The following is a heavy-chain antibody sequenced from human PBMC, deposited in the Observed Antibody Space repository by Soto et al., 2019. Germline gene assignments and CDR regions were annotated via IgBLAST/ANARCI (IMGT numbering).Heavy chain of an antibody. D-gene: IGHD3-10*01. CDR1: GFTFSSYA. Sequence: QVQLVESGGGVVQPGRSLRLSCAASGFTFSSYAMHWVRQAPGKGLEWVAVISYDGSNKYYADSVKGRFTISRDNSKNTLYRQMNSLRAEDTAVYYCAREAQFGSAPNFDYWGQGTLVTVSS. J-gene: IGHJ4*02. CDR3: AREAQFGSAPNFDY. CDR2: ISYDGSNK. V-gene: IGHV3-30-3*01.